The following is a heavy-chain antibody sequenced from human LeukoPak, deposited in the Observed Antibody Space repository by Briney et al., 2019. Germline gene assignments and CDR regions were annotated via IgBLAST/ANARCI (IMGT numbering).Heavy chain of an antibody. CDR3: AREGRITIFGVVIKSYNWFDP. V-gene: IGHV4-31*03. D-gene: IGHD3-3*01. CDR2: IYYSGST. Sequence: PSQTLSLTCTVSGGSISSGGYYWSWIRQHPGKGLEWIGCIYYSGSTYYNPSLKSRVTISVDTSKNQFSLKLSSVTAADTAVYYCAREGRITIFGVVIKSYNWFDPWGQGTLVTVSS. CDR1: GGSISSGGYY. J-gene: IGHJ5*02.